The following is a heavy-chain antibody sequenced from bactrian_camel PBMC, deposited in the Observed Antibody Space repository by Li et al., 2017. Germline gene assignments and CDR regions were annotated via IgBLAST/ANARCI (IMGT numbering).Heavy chain of an antibody. V-gene: IGHV3S1*01. CDR1: GVTYSSYW. D-gene: IGHD6*01. Sequence: HVQLVESGGGSVQAGGALRLSCAVSGVTYSSYWMGWFRQAPGGPREGVAAIDNAGSATYTYAVAGRFTISKDSAKNALYLQMNNLKVEDTAMFFCAADGVNSQLARGYNYRGQGTQVTVS. CDR2: IDNAGSAT. J-gene: IGHJ4*01. CDR3: AADGVNSQLARGYNY.